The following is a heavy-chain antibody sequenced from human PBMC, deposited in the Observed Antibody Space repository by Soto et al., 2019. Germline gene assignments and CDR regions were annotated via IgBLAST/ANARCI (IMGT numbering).Heavy chain of an antibody. CDR2: NIPIFGVL. Sequence: QVQLVQSGAEVKKPGSSVTVSCKASGETFNTYAISWVRQAPGQGLEWMGGNIPIFGVLSFAQKFQGRRSITADRSTNTAYMRLSSLTSEDTAMYYCAKPREQQMVRGWFDPWGQGTLVTVSS. J-gene: IGHJ5*02. V-gene: IGHV1-69*17. D-gene: IGHD6-13*01. CDR1: GETFNTYA. CDR3: AKPREQQMVRGWFDP.